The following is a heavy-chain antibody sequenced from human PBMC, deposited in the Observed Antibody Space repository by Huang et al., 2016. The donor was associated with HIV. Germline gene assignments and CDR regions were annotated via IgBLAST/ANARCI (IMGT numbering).Heavy chain of an antibody. V-gene: IGHV1-69*01. J-gene: IGHJ4*02. CDR3: ARSYDDVWGTYRYDF. CDR1: GGTFSNHA. CDR2: IIPAFRSS. D-gene: IGHD3-16*02. Sequence: QVLLVQSGAEVKKPGSSVKVSCKISGGTFSNHAIAWVRQAPGQGLEYREQIIPAFRSSNFPQKFRGKVTITADESTRTAFMELSSLRSEDTAVYYCARSYDDVWGTYRYDFWGQGTLVTVSS.